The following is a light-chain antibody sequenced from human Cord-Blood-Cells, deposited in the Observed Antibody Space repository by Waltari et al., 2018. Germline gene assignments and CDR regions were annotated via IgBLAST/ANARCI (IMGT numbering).Light chain of an antibody. CDR1: QSVSSSY. Sequence: EIVLTQSPRTLSLSPGESATLSCRASQSVSSSYLAWYQQKPGQAPRLLIYGASSRATGIPDRFSGSGSGTDFTLTISRLEPEDFAVYYCQQYGSSPPYTFGQGTKLEIK. CDR3: QQYGSSPPYT. J-gene: IGKJ2*01. V-gene: IGKV3-20*01. CDR2: GAS.